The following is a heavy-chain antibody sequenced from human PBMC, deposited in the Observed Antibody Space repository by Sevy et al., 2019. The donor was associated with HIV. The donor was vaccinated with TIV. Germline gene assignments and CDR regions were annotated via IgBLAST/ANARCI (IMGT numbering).Heavy chain of an antibody. Sequence: GGSLRLSCAASGFTFSNAWMSWVRQAPGKGLEWVGRIKSKTDGGTTYYAAPVKGRFTISRDDSKNTLYLQMNSLKTEYTAVYYCTTGSVSKSYGSGSYYGGRDYYFDYWGQGTLVTVSS. CDR2: IKSKTDGGTT. CDR3: TTGSVSKSYGSGSYYGGRDYYFDY. J-gene: IGHJ4*02. V-gene: IGHV3-15*01. CDR1: GFTFSNAW. D-gene: IGHD3-10*01.